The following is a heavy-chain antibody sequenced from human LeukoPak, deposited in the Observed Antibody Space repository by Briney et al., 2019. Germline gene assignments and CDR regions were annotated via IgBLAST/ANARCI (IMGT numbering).Heavy chain of an antibody. J-gene: IGHJ4*02. CDR2: IYYSGSP. CDR3: ARVAAAGNYYFDY. Sequence: PSETLSLTCTVSGGSIRSSSYYWGWIRQPPGKGLEWIGRIYYSGSPSYNPSSKSRVTISIDTSKNQFSLRLSSVTAADTAVYFCARVAAAGNYYFDYWGQGTLVTVSS. V-gene: IGHV4-39*07. D-gene: IGHD6-13*01. CDR1: GGSIRSSSYY.